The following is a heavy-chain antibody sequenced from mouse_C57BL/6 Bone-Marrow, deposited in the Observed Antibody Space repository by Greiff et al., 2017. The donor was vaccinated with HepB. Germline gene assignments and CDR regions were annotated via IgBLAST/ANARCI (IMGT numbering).Heavy chain of an antibody. V-gene: IGHV1-64*01. CDR1: GYTFTSYW. J-gene: IGHJ3*01. D-gene: IGHD3-2*02. Sequence: QVQLQQPGAELVKPGASVKLSCKASGYTFTSYWMHWVKQRPGQGLEWIGMIHPNSGSTNYNEKFKSKATLTVTKSSSTAYMQPSSLTSEDSAVYYCARNRQLRLRFAYWGQGTLVTVSA. CDR3: ARNRQLRLRFAY. CDR2: IHPNSGST.